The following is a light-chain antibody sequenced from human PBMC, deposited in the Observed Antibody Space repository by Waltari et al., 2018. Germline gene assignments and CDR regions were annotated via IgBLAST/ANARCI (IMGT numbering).Light chain of an antibody. CDR1: SSDVGSYNL. CDR2: EGS. CDR3: CSYAGSIVV. J-gene: IGLJ2*01. Sequence: QSALTQPASVSGSPGQSIPLSCTGTSSDVGSYNLVSWYQQHPGKAPKLMIYEGSKRPSGVSNRFSGSKSGNTASLTISGLQAEDGADYYCCSYAGSIVVFGGGTKLTVL. V-gene: IGLV2-23*01.